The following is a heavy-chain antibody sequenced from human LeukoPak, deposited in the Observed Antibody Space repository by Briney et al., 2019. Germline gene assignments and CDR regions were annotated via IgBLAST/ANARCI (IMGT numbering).Heavy chain of an antibody. D-gene: IGHD3-22*01. V-gene: IGHV3-48*02. CDR1: GFTFSTYS. Sequence: SGGSLRLSCAASGFTFSTYSMNWVRQAPGKGLEWVSYISRSSSIIYYADSVKGRFTISRDNAKNSLYLQTNSLRDEDTAVYYRARAAYDSSGYYSHAFDIWGQGTMVTVSS. CDR2: ISRSSSII. J-gene: IGHJ3*02. CDR3: ARAAYDSSGYYSHAFDI.